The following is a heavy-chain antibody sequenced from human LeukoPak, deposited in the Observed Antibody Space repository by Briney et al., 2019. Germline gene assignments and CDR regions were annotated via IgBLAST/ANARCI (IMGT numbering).Heavy chain of an antibody. CDR1: GFTVSSNY. CDR2: IYSGGST. Sequence: PGGSLRLSCAASGFTVSSNYMSWVRQAPGKGLEWASVIYSGGSTYYADSVKGRFTISRDNSKNTLYLQMNSLRAEDTAVYYCARDLGYSYGIYWGQGTLVTVSS. J-gene: IGHJ4*02. CDR3: ARDLGYSYGIY. V-gene: IGHV3-53*01. D-gene: IGHD5-18*01.